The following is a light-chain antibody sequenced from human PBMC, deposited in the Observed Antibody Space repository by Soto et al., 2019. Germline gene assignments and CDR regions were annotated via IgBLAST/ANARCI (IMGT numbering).Light chain of an antibody. Sequence: DIQMTQSPSTLSASVGDRVTITCRASQSISSWLAWYQQKPGKAPKLLINKASSLESGVPSRFSGSGSGTEFTLTNSSLQPDDFATYYCQHFNSYPWTFGQGTKVEIK. V-gene: IGKV1-5*03. J-gene: IGKJ1*01. CDR3: QHFNSYPWT. CDR2: KAS. CDR1: QSISSW.